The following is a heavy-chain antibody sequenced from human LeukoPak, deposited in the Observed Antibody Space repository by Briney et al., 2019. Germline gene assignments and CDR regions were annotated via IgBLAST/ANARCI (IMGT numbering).Heavy chain of an antibody. CDR2: MGGGGETT. V-gene: IGHV3-23*01. CDR1: GFTFSTYA. D-gene: IGHD2-15*01. J-gene: IGHJ4*02. Sequence: PGGSLRLSCAASGFTFSTYAMNWVRQAPGKGLEWVSAMGGGGETTYNADSVKGRFIISRDNSKNTLYLQMKGLRAEDTAIYYCAKGDGGSCSSSSCSTYFDYWGQGTLVTVSS. CDR3: AKGDGGSCSSSSCSTYFDY.